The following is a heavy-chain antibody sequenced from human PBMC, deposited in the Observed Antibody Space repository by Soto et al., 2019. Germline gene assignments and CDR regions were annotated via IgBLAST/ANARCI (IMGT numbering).Heavy chain of an antibody. CDR3: ARLLYSSAGLVRNNWFDP. J-gene: IGHJ5*02. D-gene: IGHD6-13*01. CDR2: IDPSDSYT. CDR1: GYSFTSYW. Sequence: GESLKISCKGSGYSFTSYWISWVRQMPGKGLEWMGRIDPSDSYTNYSPSFQGHVTISADKSISTAYLQWSSLKASDTAMYYCARLLYSSAGLVRNNWFDPWGQGTLVTVS. V-gene: IGHV5-10-1*01.